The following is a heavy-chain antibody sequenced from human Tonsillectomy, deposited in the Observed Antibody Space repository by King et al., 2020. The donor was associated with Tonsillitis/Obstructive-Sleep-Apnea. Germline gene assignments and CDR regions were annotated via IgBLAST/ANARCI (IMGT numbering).Heavy chain of an antibody. Sequence: QLVQSGGGLVQPGGSLRLSCAASGITFSRYAMSWVRQAPGKGLEWVSSISGNGDRTFFADSVKGRFTISRDDSKNTLYLQMNSLRVEDTAFYYCAKEDVLEITNYFDPWGQGSLVTVSS. CDR1: GITFSRYA. J-gene: IGHJ5*02. V-gene: IGHV3-23*04. CDR2: ISGNGDRT. D-gene: IGHD5-24*01. CDR3: AKEDVLEITNYFDP.